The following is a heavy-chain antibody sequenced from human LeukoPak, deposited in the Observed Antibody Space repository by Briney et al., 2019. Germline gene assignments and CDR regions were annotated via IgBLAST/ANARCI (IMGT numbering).Heavy chain of an antibody. J-gene: IGHJ3*02. Sequence: GGSLRLSCAASGFTFSSYSMNWVRQAPGNGLEWVSSISSSSSYIYYADSVKGRFTISRDNAKNSLYLQMNSLRAEDAAVYYCAREKVVPAAIRDYDLWSGYHIDAFDIWGQGTMVTVSS. D-gene: IGHD3-3*01. V-gene: IGHV3-21*01. CDR3: AREKVVPAAIRDYDLWSGYHIDAFDI. CDR2: ISSSSSYI. CDR1: GFTFSSYS.